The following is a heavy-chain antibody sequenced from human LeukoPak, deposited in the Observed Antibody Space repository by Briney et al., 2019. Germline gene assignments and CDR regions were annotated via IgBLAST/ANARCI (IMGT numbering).Heavy chain of an antibody. V-gene: IGHV3-53*01. Sequence: AGGSLRLSCAASGFIVSSNYMSWVRQAPGKGLEWVSVIYSGGSTYYADSVKGRFTISRDNSKNTLYLQMNSLRAEDTAVYYCAREGSRLSRDYMDVWGKGTTVTVSS. CDR2: IYSGGST. D-gene: IGHD2-21*02. CDR3: AREGSRLSRDYMDV. J-gene: IGHJ6*03. CDR1: GFIVSSNY.